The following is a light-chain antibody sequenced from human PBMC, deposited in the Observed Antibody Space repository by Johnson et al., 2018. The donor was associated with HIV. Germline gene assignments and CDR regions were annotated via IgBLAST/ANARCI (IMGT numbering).Light chain of an antibody. CDR2: EDN. Sequence: QSVLTQPPSVSAAPGQKVTISCSGSSSNIGTNFVSWYQQFPGAAPKLLIYEDNKRPSGIPDRFSGSKSGTSAALDIAGLQAGDEADYYCGTWDSSLAVGVFGSGTKVTVL. CDR1: SSNIGTNF. V-gene: IGLV1-51*02. CDR3: GTWDSSLAVGV. J-gene: IGLJ1*01.